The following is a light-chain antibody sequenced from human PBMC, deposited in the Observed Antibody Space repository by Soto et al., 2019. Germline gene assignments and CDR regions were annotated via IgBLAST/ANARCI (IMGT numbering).Light chain of an antibody. Sequence: EIVMTQSPATLSLSPGERATLSCRASQSVSSTLAWYQQQPGQAPRLLIYGASTRTTAIPARFSGSGSGTEFTLTISRLQSEDFAVYYCQHYNNSPRTFGQGTKVEIK. CDR2: GAS. CDR1: QSVSST. J-gene: IGKJ1*01. V-gene: IGKV3-15*01. CDR3: QHYNNSPRT.